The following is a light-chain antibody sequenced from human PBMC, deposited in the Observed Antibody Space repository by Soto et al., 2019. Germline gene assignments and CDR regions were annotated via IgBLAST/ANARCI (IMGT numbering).Light chain of an antibody. CDR2: DAS. CDR1: QSISSW. CDR3: QQYNNYFRT. J-gene: IGKJ1*01. Sequence: DIQMTQSTSTLSGSVGDRVTITCRASQSISSWLAWYQQKPGKAPKLLIYDASSLETGVPSRFSGSRSGTEFTLTISSLQPDDFATYYCQQYNNYFRTFGQGTKVDI. V-gene: IGKV1-5*01.